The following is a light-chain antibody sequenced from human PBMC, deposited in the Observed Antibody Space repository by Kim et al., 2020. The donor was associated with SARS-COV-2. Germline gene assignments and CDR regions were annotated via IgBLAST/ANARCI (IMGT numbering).Light chain of an antibody. CDR2: RAS. Sequence: IVLTQSTGILSLSPGERATLSCRASQSLSRDYLAWYRQKIGQAPRLLVYRASSRAPGIPDRISGSGSGTDFTLTISRLEPEDFAVYYCQQYDVSPLTFGGGTKVDIK. J-gene: IGKJ4*01. CDR3: QQYDVSPLT. V-gene: IGKV3-20*01. CDR1: QSLSRDY.